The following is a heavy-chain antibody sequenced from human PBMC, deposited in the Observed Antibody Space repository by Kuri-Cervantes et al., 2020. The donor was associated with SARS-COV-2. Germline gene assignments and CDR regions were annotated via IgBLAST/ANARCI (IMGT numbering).Heavy chain of an antibody. CDR2: ISGSGGST. CDR3: SPSHFSGWYYFDY. J-gene: IGHJ4*02. D-gene: IGHD6-19*01. V-gene: IGHV3-23*01. Sequence: GGSLRLSCAAPGFTFSSYAMSWVRQAPGKGLEWVSAISGSGGSTYYADSVKGRFTISRDNAENSLYLQMNSLRAEDTAVYYCSPSHFSGWYYFDYWGQGTLVTVSS. CDR1: GFTFSSYA.